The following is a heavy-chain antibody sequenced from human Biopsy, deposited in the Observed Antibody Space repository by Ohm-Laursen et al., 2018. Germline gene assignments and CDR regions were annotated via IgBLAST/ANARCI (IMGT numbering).Heavy chain of an antibody. CDR3: AKDQPDLAVVVAAHWYFDL. CDR1: GFTFSNYA. J-gene: IGHJ2*01. D-gene: IGHD2-15*01. Sequence: SLRLSCTASGFTFSNYAMTWVRQAPGKGLAWVSAISDIGSSTFYSDSVKGRFTIPRDNSKKTLYLQMNSLRAEDTAIYYCAKDQPDLAVVVAAHWYFDLWGRGTLVTVSS. CDR2: ISDIGSST. V-gene: IGHV3-23*01.